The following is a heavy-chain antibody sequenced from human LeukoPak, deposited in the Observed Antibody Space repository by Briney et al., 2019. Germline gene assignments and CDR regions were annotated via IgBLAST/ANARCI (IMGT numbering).Heavy chain of an antibody. J-gene: IGHJ3*02. D-gene: IGHD3-3*01. CDR3: AKDGAFTILGAFDI. Sequence: GGSLRLSCAASGFTFSSYAMSRVRQAPGKGLEWIASISGSGDSTHYADSVKGRFTISRDNSKNTLFVQMTSLRVDDTAIYYCAKDGAFTILGAFDIWGQGTMVTVSS. CDR1: GFTFSSYA. V-gene: IGHV3-23*01. CDR2: ISGSGDST.